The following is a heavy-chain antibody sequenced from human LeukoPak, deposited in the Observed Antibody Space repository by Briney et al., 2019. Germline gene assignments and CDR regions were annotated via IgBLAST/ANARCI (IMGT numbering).Heavy chain of an antibody. CDR1: GDSVSSNRAA. Sequence: SQTLSLTCVISGDSVSSNRAAWNWISRSPSRGLEWLVRTYYRSKCFNDYAVSVKSRITIKPDTSKNQFSLQLNSVTPEDTAVYYCAGEPEQQLVRAWFDPWGQGTLVTVSS. CDR3: AGEPEQQLVRAWFDP. V-gene: IGHV6-1*01. CDR2: TYYRSKCFN. J-gene: IGHJ5*02. D-gene: IGHD6-13*01.